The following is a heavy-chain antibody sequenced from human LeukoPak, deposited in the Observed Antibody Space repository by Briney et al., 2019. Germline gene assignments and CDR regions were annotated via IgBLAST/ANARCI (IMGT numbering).Heavy chain of an antibody. CDR2: IYYSGST. J-gene: IGHJ4*02. Sequence: PSETLCLTCSVSGGSISSYYWSWIRQPPGKGLEWIGYIYYSGSTNYNPSLKSRVTISVDTSKNQFSLKLSSVTAADTAVYYCARFAYGSVDYWGQGTLVTVSS. D-gene: IGHD3-10*01. CDR1: GGSISSYY. V-gene: IGHV4-59*01. CDR3: ARFAYGSVDY.